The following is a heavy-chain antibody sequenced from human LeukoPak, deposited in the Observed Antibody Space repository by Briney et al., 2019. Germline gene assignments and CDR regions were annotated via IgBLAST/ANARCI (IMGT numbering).Heavy chain of an antibody. V-gene: IGHV4-4*07. CDR2: IYTSGST. J-gene: IGHJ4*02. CDR3: ARDRIWNNYSFDY. CDR1: GGSIRSYH. Sequence: WETLSLTCTVSGGSIRSYHWSWIRQPAGKGLEWIGRIYTSGSTNYNPSLKSRVTISVDKSKNQFSLKLTSVTAADTAVYYCARDRIWNNYSFDYWGQGTQVTVSS. D-gene: IGHD1-1*01.